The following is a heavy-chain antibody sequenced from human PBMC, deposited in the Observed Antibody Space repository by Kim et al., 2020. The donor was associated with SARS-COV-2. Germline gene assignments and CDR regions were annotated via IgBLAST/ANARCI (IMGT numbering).Heavy chain of an antibody. Sequence: GGSLRLSCAASGFIFSDHHLDWVRQAPGKGLEWVGRSTNKADSYTTLYAASVKGRFTISRDESKNSLYLQMNSLKTEDTAVYYCAKWDVWGQGTTVTVPS. V-gene: IGHV3-72*01. CDR3: AKWDV. CDR2: STNKADSYTT. J-gene: IGHJ6*02. CDR1: GFIFSDHH.